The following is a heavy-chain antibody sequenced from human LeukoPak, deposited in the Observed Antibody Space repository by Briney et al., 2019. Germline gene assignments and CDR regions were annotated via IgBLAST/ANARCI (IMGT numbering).Heavy chain of an antibody. D-gene: IGHD5-18*01. CDR1: GGSICSGGYY. CDR2: IYNSGTT. CDR3: ARTAGWSYGFDY. Sequence: SETLSLTCTVSGGSICSGGYYWTWIRQHPGKGLEWIGYIYNSGTTYYNPSLESRVTISGDTSKNQFSLKLSSVTAADTAVYYCARTAGWSYGFDYWGQGTLVTVSS. V-gene: IGHV4-31*03. J-gene: IGHJ4*02.